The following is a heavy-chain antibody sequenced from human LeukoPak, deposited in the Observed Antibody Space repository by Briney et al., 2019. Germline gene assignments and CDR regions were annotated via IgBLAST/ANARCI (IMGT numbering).Heavy chain of an antibody. CDR3: AKSGTSSWYAEDYYYMDV. V-gene: IGHV3-33*06. D-gene: IGHD6-13*01. CDR1: GFTFSSYG. Sequence: GGSLRLSCAASGFTFSSYGMHWVRQAPGKGLEWVAVIWYDGSNKYYADSVKGRFTISRDSSKNTLYLQMNSLRAEDTAVYYCAKSGTSSWYAEDYYYMDVWGKGTTVTVSS. CDR2: IWYDGSNK. J-gene: IGHJ6*03.